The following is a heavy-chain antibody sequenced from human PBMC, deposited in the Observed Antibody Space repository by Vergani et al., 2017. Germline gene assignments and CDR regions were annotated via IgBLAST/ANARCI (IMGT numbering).Heavy chain of an antibody. CDR3: ARSDSSRYYYYMDV. CDR2: ISYDGSNK. V-gene: IGHV3-30-3*01. Sequence: QVQLVESGGGVVQPGRSLRLSCAASRFTFSSYAMHWVRQAPGKGLEWMAVISYDGSNKYYADSVKGRFTISRDNSKNTLYLQMNSLRAEDTAVYYCARSDSSRYYYYMDVWGKGTTVTVSS. J-gene: IGHJ6*03. D-gene: IGHD4-11*01. CDR1: RFTFSSYA.